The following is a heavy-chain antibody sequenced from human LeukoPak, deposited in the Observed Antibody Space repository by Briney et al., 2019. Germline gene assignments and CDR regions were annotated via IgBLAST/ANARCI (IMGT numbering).Heavy chain of an antibody. V-gene: IGHV1-24*01. Sequence: ASVKVSCKVSGYTLTELSMHGVRQAPGKGLEWMGGFDPEDGETIYAQKFQGRVTMTEDTSTDTAYMELSSLRSEDTAVYYCATAYRNSYGKFDYWGQGTLVTVSS. J-gene: IGHJ4*02. CDR1: GYTLTELS. CDR2: FDPEDGET. CDR3: ATAYRNSYGKFDY. D-gene: IGHD5-18*01.